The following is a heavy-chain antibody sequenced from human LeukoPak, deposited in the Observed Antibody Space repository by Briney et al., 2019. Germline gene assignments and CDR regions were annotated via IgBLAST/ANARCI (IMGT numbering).Heavy chain of an antibody. D-gene: IGHD3-10*01. CDR3: ARGGDLWFGDRPRGFDP. Sequence: PSETLSLTCAVYGGSFSGYYWSWIRQPPGKGLEWIGEINHSGSTNYNPSLKSRVTISVDTSKNQFSLKLSSVTAADTAVYYCARGGDLWFGDRPRGFDPWGQGTLVTVSS. V-gene: IGHV4-34*01. J-gene: IGHJ5*02. CDR1: GGSFSGYY. CDR2: INHSGST.